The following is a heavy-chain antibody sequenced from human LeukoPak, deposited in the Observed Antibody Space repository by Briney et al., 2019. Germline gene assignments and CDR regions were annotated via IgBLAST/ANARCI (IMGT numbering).Heavy chain of an antibody. CDR3: ARGNWNYEAHWFDP. Sequence: SETLSLTCTVSGGSISSGGYYWSWIRQPAGKGLEWIGRIYTSGSTNYNPSLKSRVTISVDTSKNQFSLKLSSVTAADTAVYYCARGNWNYEAHWFDPWGQGTLVTVSS. CDR1: GGSISSGGYY. D-gene: IGHD1-7*01. CDR2: IYTSGST. J-gene: IGHJ5*02. V-gene: IGHV4-61*02.